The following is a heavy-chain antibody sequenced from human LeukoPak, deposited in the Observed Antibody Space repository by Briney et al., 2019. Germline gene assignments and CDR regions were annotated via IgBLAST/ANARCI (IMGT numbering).Heavy chain of an antibody. CDR3: AKDRYSNFYYYGMDV. Sequence: GGSLRLSCAASGFTFDDYVMHWVRQAPGKGLEWVSGISWNRGSIGYAESVKGRFTISRDNDKNTLYLQMNSLTAEDTALYYCAKDRYSNFYYYGMDVWCRETTVTVSS. D-gene: IGHD4-11*01. V-gene: IGHV3-9*01. CDR1: GFTFDDYV. CDR2: ISWNRGSI. J-gene: IGHJ6*02.